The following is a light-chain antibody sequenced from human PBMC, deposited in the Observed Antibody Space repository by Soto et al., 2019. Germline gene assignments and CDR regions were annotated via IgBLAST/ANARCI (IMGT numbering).Light chain of an antibody. J-gene: IGKJ1*01. V-gene: IGKV3-11*01. CDR1: QSVGDY. CDR3: QQRTNCPWT. Sequence: EIVLTQSPSTLSLSPGERVTISCRASQSVGDYFAWYQQKPGQSPRLLIFDTSKRATGIPARFSGSGSGTDFALTISSLEPEDSAAYYCQQRTNCPWTFGQGTKVEV. CDR2: DTS.